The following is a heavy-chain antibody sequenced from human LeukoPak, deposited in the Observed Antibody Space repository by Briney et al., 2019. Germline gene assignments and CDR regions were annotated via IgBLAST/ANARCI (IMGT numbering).Heavy chain of an antibody. J-gene: IGHJ4*02. Sequence: SETLSLTCTVSGGSISSFYWSWIRQPPGKGLEWIGYIYYSGSTNYNPSLRSRVTISVDTSKNQFSLKLSSVTAADTAVYYCARVGHSGYVWGQGTLVTVSS. V-gene: IGHV4-59*01. CDR1: GGSISSFY. D-gene: IGHD5-12*01. CDR3: ARVGHSGYV. CDR2: IYYSGST.